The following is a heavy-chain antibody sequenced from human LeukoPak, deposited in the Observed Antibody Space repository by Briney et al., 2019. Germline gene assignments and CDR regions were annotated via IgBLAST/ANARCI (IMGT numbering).Heavy chain of an antibody. J-gene: IGHJ4*02. CDR1: GFTFSSYA. CDR3: AKDYGSGSYYDY. Sequence: GSLRLSCAASGFTFSSYAMSWVRQAPGKGLEWVSAISGSGGSTYYADSVKGRFTISRDNSKNTLYLQMNSLRAEDTAVYYCAKDYGSGSYYDYWGQGTLVTVSS. CDR2: ISGSGGST. V-gene: IGHV3-23*01. D-gene: IGHD3-10*01.